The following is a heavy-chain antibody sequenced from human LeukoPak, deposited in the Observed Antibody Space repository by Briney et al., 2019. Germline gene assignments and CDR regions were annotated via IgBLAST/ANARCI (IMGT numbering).Heavy chain of an antibody. CDR2: ISYNSGTI. J-gene: IGHJ4*02. V-gene: IGHV3-9*01. CDR1: GFTFDDYA. Sequence: PGGSLRLSCAASGFTFDDYALQWVRQAPGKGLEWVSGISYNSGTIAYADSVKARFTISRDNAKSSLYLEMNNLRLEDTAFYFCAKARSGYLTPIDYWGQGALVTVSS. D-gene: IGHD3-3*01. CDR3: AKARSGYLTPIDY.